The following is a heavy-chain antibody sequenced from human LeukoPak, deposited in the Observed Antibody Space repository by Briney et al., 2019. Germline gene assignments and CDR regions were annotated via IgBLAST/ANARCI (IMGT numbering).Heavy chain of an antibody. CDR3: ARDSWGIVGAKNDAFDM. J-gene: IGHJ3*02. CDR1: GFTFSDYY. V-gene: IGHV3-11*05. Sequence: GGSLRLSCAASGFTFSDYYMSWIRQAPGKRLEWVSYISSSSSYTNYADSVKGRFTISRDNAKNSLHLQMNSRRAEDTAVYYCARDSWGIVGAKNDAFDMCGQGTMVTVSS. D-gene: IGHD1-26*01. CDR2: ISSSSSYT.